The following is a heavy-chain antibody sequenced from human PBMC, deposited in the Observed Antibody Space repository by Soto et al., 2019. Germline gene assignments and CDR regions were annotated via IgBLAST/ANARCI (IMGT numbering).Heavy chain of an antibody. Sequence: PGGSLRVSCAASGFTFRSYTMSWVRQAPGKGLEWISSFSGRDATTYYADSVKGRFTISRDNSKNTLYLQMNSLRAEDTALYFCVRTIVGATKGGWFDPWGQGALVTVYS. CDR3: VRTIVGATKGGWFDP. V-gene: IGHV3-23*01. D-gene: IGHD1-26*01. CDR2: FSGRDATT. J-gene: IGHJ5*02. CDR1: GFTFRSYT.